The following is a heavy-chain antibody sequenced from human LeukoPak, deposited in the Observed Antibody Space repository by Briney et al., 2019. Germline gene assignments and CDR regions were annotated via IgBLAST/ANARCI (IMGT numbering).Heavy chain of an antibody. J-gene: IGHJ4*02. V-gene: IGHV4-34*01. CDR3: ARYSMAGNIYFDS. CDR2: TNHSGST. CDR1: GGSFSGYY. D-gene: IGHD6-19*01. Sequence: PSETLSLTCAVYGGSFSGYYWSWIRQPPGKGLEWIGETNHSGSTNYNPSLKSRVTISVDTSKNQFSLKLSSVTAADTAVYYCARYSMAGNIYFDSWGQGTLVTVSS.